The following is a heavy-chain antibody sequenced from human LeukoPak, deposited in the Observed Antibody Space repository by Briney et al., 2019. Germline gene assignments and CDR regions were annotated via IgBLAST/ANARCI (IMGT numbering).Heavy chain of an antibody. V-gene: IGHV3-48*01. Sequence: GGSLRLSCAASGFTFSSYDMNGVRQAPGKGLEWVSYISSSSTVYYVDSVKGRFTIPRDNAKNSLYLQMNSLRTEDTAVYYCARALDIWGQGTMVTVSS. CDR2: ISSSSTV. CDR1: GFTFSSYD. J-gene: IGHJ3*02. CDR3: ARALDI.